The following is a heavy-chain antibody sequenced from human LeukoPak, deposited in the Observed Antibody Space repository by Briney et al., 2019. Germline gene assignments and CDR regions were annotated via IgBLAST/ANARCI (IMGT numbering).Heavy chain of an antibody. Sequence: GGSLRLSCAASGFTFSSYGMHWVRQAPGKGLEGVAVIWYDGSNKYYADSVKGRFTISRDNSKNTLYLQMNSLRAEDTAVYYCAKDARGSGRGRFDYWGQGTLVTVSS. D-gene: IGHD6-19*01. V-gene: IGHV3-30*02. J-gene: IGHJ4*02. CDR1: GFTFSSYG. CDR2: IWYDGSNK. CDR3: AKDARGSGRGRFDY.